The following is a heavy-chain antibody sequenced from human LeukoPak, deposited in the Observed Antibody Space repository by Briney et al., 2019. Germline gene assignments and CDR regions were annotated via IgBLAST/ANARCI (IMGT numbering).Heavy chain of an antibody. D-gene: IGHD1-26*01. CDR3: ARASSGSYSGPVYYYYYMDV. CDR2: FHHSGNT. V-gene: IGHV4-38-2*02. CDR1: GFSVSSGNY. J-gene: IGHJ6*03. Sequence: SETLSLTCSVSGFSVSSGNYWGWIRRPPGRGLEWIGNFHHSGNTYYNMSLRSRVTLSLDTSRNQFSLNLSSVTAADTAVYYCARASSGSYSGPVYYYYYMDVWGKGTTVTVSS.